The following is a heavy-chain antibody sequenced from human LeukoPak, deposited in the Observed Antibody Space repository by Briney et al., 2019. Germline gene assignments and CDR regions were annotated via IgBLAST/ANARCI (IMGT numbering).Heavy chain of an antibody. V-gene: IGHV3-9*01. D-gene: IGHD5/OR15-5a*01. CDR3: ASTIDGFFDY. J-gene: IGHJ4*02. Sequence: GGYLRLSCAASGLNFHDYAMHWVRQPPGKGLEWVSGICWNSCSIGYADSVKGRFTITRDNAKNSLYLQMNSLRAEDTALYYCASTIDGFFDYWGQGTLVTVSS. CDR2: ICWNSCSI. CDR1: GLNFHDYA.